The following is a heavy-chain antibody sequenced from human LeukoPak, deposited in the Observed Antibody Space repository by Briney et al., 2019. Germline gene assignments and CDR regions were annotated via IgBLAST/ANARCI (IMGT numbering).Heavy chain of an antibody. Sequence: GGSLRLSCAASGFTFSSYSMNWVRQAPGKGLEWVSYISSSSSTIYYADPVKGRFTISRDNAKNSLYLQMNSLRAEDTAVYYCARERGVTERRFDYWGQGTLVTASS. V-gene: IGHV3-48*01. D-gene: IGHD2-21*02. CDR2: ISSSSSTI. CDR3: ARERGVTERRFDY. CDR1: GFTFSSYS. J-gene: IGHJ4*02.